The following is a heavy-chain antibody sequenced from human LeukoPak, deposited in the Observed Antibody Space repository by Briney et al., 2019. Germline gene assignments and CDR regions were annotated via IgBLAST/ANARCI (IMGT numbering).Heavy chain of an antibody. D-gene: IGHD3-22*01. CDR2: IWYDGSNK. Sequence: GGSLRLSCAASGFTFSSFGMHWVRQAPGQGLEWGAVIWYDGSNKYYADSVKGRFTISRANSKNTLYLQMNSLRGEDTAVYYCARSYYYDSSGILDYWGQGTLVTVSS. J-gene: IGHJ4*02. V-gene: IGHV3-33*08. CDR1: GFTFSSFG. CDR3: ARSYYYDSSGILDY.